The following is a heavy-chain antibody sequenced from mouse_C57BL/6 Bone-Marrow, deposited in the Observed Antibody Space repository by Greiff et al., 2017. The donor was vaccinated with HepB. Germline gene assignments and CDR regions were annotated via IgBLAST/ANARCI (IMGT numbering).Heavy chain of an antibody. Sequence: QVQLQQSGAELVKPGASVKISCKASGYTFTDYYINWVKQRPGQGLEWIGKIGPGSGSTSYNEKFKGKATLTADKSSSTAYMQLSSLTSEDSAVYFCARWDYYYGSSYWYFDVWGTGTTVTVSS. V-gene: IGHV1-77*01. D-gene: IGHD1-1*01. CDR3: ARWDYYYGSSYWYFDV. CDR1: GYTFTDYY. CDR2: IGPGSGST. J-gene: IGHJ1*03.